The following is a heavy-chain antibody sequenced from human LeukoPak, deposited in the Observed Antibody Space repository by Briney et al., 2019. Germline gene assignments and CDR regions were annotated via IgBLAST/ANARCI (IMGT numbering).Heavy chain of an antibody. Sequence: PGGSLRLSCAASGFTFSDYSMSWVRQAPEKGLEWVATISHVGGTYYADSVRGRFTISIDDSKNMVYLQMDSLRAEDTAVYYCAKDREYDDSCDYNGWGQGTLVTVSS. CDR3: AKDREYDDSCDYNG. V-gene: IGHV3-23*01. CDR2: ISHVGGT. J-gene: IGHJ4*02. CDR1: GFTFSDYS. D-gene: IGHD3-22*01.